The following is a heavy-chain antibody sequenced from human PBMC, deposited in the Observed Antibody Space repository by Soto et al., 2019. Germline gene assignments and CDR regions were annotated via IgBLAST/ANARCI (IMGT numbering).Heavy chain of an antibody. D-gene: IGHD2-8*01. V-gene: IGHV3-30*09. CDR3: ARRLTKTVSALGY. CDR1: GFTFTSFA. CDR2: ISENGVNK. J-gene: IGHJ4*02. Sequence: LRLSCSASGFTFTSFAIHWVRQAPGKGLEWVAVISENGVNKYSAESVRGRFVISRDNSKNTVELEMNSLRPEDTAIYFCARRLTKTVSALGYWGQGTLVTVSS.